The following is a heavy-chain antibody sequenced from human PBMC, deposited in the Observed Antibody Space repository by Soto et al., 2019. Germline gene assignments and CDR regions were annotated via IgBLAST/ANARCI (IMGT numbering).Heavy chain of an antibody. D-gene: IGHD6-13*01. CDR2: IIAYNGST. V-gene: IGHV1-18*01. CDR1: GYTFTSYG. Sequence: ASVKASCKASGYTFTSYGSSWVRKAHGQGLEWMGLIIAYNGSTNYAQKLQGRVTMTTDTSTSTAYMELRSLRSDDTAVYYCAIDSYNSSSWYYYGLDVWGQGTTVTVSS. J-gene: IGHJ6*02. CDR3: AIDSYNSSSWYYYGLDV.